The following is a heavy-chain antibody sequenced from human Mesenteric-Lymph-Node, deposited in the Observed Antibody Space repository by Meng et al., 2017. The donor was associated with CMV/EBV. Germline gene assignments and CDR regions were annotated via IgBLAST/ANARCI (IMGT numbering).Heavy chain of an antibody. D-gene: IGHD1-26*01. CDR1: GYSFTNYW. J-gene: IGHJ4*02. Sequence: GESLKISCKGSGYSFTNYWIGWVRQMPGKGLEWMGIIYPGDSDTRYSPSFQGQVTISADKSISTAYLQWDSLTASDTGMYYCARPSSTKGLDYWGQGTLVTVSS. CDR2: IYPGDSDT. V-gene: IGHV5-51*01. CDR3: ARPSSTKGLDY.